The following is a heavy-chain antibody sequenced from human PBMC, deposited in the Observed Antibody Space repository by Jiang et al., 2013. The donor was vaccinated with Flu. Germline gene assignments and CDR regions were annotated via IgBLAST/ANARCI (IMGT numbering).Heavy chain of an antibody. CDR2: IYYSGTT. CDR1: GGSVSSGGYY. D-gene: IGHD2/OR15-2a*01. CDR3: ARHPEGDNSDPATPFHI. V-gene: IGHV4-31*01. Sequence: GSGLVKPSQTLSLSCTVSGGSVSSGGYYWSWIRQHPGRGLEWIGYIYYSGTTYYNPSLRSPVTISLDKSKNQFSLRLSSVTAADTAVYYCARHPEGDNSDPATPFHIWGQGKMVTVSS. J-gene: IGHJ3*02.